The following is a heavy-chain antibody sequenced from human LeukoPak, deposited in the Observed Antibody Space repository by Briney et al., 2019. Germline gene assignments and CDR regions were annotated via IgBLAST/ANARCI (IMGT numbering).Heavy chain of an antibody. D-gene: IGHD5-18*01. V-gene: IGHV4-34*01. CDR3: ARGMDTAMATGVFFDY. Sequence: SETLSLTCAVYGGSFSGYYWSWIRQPPGKGLEWIGEINHSGSTNYNPSLKSRVTISVDTSKNQFSLKLSSVTAADTAVYYCARGMDTAMATGVFFDYWSQGTLVTVSS. J-gene: IGHJ4*02. CDR2: INHSGST. CDR1: GGSFSGYY.